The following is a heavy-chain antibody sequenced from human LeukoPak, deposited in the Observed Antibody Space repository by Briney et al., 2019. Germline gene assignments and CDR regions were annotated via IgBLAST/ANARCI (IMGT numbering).Heavy chain of an antibody. CDR3: ARVRDTSMVYDALDI. V-gene: IGHV3-21*01. CDR1: GFVFSNYS. J-gene: IGHJ3*02. Sequence: GGSLRLSCAASGFVFSNYSLNWVRQAPGKGLERVSSIRSSTRYIFYADSVKGRFTVSRDNAKNSLFLQMNSLRAEDTAVYYCARVRDTSMVYDALDIWGQGTMVTVSS. D-gene: IGHD5-18*01. CDR2: IRSSTRYI.